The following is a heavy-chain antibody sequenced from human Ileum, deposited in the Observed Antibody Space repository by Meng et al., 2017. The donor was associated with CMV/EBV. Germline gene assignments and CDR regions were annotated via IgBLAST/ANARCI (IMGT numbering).Heavy chain of an antibody. J-gene: IGHJ4*02. CDR3: ARYSSSSGSGY. V-gene: IGHV4-61*01. CDR2: IYYSGST. D-gene: IGHD6-6*01. Sequence: SETLSLTCTVSGGSVSSGSYYWSWIRQPPGKGLEWIGYIYYSGSTNYNPSLKSRVTISVDTSKNQFSLKLSSVTAADTAVYYCARYSSSSGSGYWGQGTLVTVSS. CDR1: GGSVSSGSYY.